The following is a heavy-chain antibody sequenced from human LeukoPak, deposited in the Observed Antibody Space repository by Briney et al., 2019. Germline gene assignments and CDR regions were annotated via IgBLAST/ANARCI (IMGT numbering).Heavy chain of an antibody. Sequence: SSETLFLTCAVYGGSFSGYYWSWIRQPPGKGLEWIGEINHSGSTNYNPSLKSRVTISVDTSRNQFSLKLSSVTAADTAAYYCARVGHYDYVWGSYRRRGRVYCYYMDVWGKGTTVTVSS. V-gene: IGHV4-34*01. J-gene: IGHJ6*03. CDR2: INHSGST. D-gene: IGHD3-16*02. CDR3: ARVGHYDYVWGSYRRRGRVYCYYMDV. CDR1: GGSFSGYY.